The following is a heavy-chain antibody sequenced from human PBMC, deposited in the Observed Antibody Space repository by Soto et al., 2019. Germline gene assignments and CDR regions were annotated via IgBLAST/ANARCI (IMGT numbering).Heavy chain of an antibody. CDR3: SRARSNVVGATPYFDY. J-gene: IGHJ4*02. D-gene: IGHD1-26*01. Sequence: QGQLVQSGAEVKKPGSSVKVSCKASGGTFSSYAISWVRQAPGQGLEWMGGIIPIFGTANYAQKFKGRGRITADESTSTAYMELSSMRSEDTAVYYCSRARSNVVGATPYFDYWGQGTLVTVSS. CDR1: GGTFSSYA. CDR2: IIPIFGTA. V-gene: IGHV1-69*01.